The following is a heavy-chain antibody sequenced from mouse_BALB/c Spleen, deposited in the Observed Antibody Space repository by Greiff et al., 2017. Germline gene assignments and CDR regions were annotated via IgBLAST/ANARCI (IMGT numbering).Heavy chain of an antibody. Sequence: EVKLVESGGGLVQPGGSMKLSCVASGFTFSNYWMNWVRQSPEKGLEWVAEIRLKSNNYATHYAESVKGRFTISRDDSKSSVYLQMNNLRAEDTGIYYCTFITTAPLYYYAMDYWGQGTSVTVSS. V-gene: IGHV6-6*02. D-gene: IGHD1-2*01. CDR2: IRLKSNNYAT. J-gene: IGHJ4*01. CDR1: GFTFSNYW. CDR3: TFITTAPLYYYAMDY.